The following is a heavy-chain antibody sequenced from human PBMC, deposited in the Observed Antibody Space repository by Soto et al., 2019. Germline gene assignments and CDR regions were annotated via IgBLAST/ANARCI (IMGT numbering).Heavy chain of an antibody. CDR1: GYTFTSYG. J-gene: IGHJ6*02. CDR2: ISAYNGNT. Sequence: ASVKVSCKASGYTFTSYGISWVRQAPGQGLEWMGWISAYNGNTNYAQKLQGRVTMTTDTSTSTAYMELRSLRSDDTAVYYCARVVLGESRFYYYGMDVWGQGTTVTVS. D-gene: IGHD2-21*01. V-gene: IGHV1-18*04. CDR3: ARVVLGESRFYYYGMDV.